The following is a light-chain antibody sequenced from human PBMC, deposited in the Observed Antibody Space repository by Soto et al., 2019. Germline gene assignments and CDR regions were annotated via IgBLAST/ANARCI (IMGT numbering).Light chain of an antibody. V-gene: IGKV3-15*01. CDR3: QQYNNWPPMYT. Sequence: EIVMTQSPATLSVSPGERATLSCRASQSVSSNLAWYQQKPGQAPRLLIYGASTRATGIPARFSGSVYGTEFTLTISSLQSEDFAVYYCQQYNNWPPMYTFGQGTKLEIK. CDR1: QSVSSN. CDR2: GAS. J-gene: IGKJ2*01.